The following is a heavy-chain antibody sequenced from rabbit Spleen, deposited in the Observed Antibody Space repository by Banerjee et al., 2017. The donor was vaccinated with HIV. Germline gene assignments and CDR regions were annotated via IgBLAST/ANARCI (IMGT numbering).Heavy chain of an antibody. D-gene: IGHD1-1*01. Sequence: QSLEESGGDLVKPEGSLTLTCKASGVSLNDKDVMCWVRQAPGEGLEWIACINIVTGKSVYASWAKGRFIMSRTSSTTVTLQMTSLTAADTATYICARDGTSSGGYAGSFDPWGPGTLVTVS. CDR3: ARDGTSSGGYAGSFDP. CDR1: GVSLNDKDV. CDR2: INIVTGKS. V-gene: IGHV1S40*01. J-gene: IGHJ2*01.